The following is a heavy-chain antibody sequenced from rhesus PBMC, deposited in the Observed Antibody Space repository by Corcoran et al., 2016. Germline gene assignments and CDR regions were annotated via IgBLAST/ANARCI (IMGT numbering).Heavy chain of an antibody. Sequence: QVQLQESGPAVVKPSETLSLTCAVSGGSISSSNYWSWIRQPPGKGLEWIGYITYTGTTNYNPSLKSRVTFSRDTSKNQFSLKLSSVTAADSAVYYCVKHSVSVYGSFDYWGQGVLVTVSS. CDR3: VKHSVSVYGSFDY. CDR1: GGSISSSNY. J-gene: IGHJ4*01. D-gene: IGHD3-22*01. V-gene: IGHV4-122*02. CDR2: ITYTGTT.